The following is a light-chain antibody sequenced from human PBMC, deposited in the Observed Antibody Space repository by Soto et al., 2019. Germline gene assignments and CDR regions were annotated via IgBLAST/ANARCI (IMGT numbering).Light chain of an antibody. CDR1: IGAVTSGHY. CDR3: LLSYSAVRV. J-gene: IGLJ3*02. Sequence: QTVVTQEPSLTVSPGGTVTLTCGSSIGAVTSGHYPYWFQQKPGQAPRTLIYDTSDKHSWTPARFSGSLIGGKAALTLSGAQPEDDAEYYCLLSYSAVRVFGGGTKLNVL. CDR2: DTS. V-gene: IGLV7-46*01.